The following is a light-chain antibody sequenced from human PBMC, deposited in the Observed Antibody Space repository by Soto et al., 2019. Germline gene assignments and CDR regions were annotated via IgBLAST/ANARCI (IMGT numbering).Light chain of an antibody. CDR2: DVT. V-gene: IGLV2-8*01. Sequence: QSALTQPPSASGSPGQSVTISCTGTSSDVAYFNYVSWYQQHPGKAPKLMIYDVTKRPSGVPDRFSGSKSGNTASLTVSGLQAEDEADYYCAAWDDSLNGAVFGGGTQLTVL. J-gene: IGLJ7*01. CDR3: AAWDDSLNGAV. CDR1: SSDVAYFNY.